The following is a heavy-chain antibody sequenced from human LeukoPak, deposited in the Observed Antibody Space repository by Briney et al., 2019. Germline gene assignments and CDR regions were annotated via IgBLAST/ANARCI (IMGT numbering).Heavy chain of an antibody. D-gene: IGHD6-13*01. CDR1: GFTFSNAW. CDR2: IKSKTDGGTT. V-gene: IGHV3-15*07. CDR3: ARRKGRVYYFDY. Sequence: GGSLRLSCAASGFTFSNAWMNWVRQAPGKGLEWVGRIKSKTDGGTTDYAAPVKGRFTISRDDSENTLYLQMNSLRAEDTAVYYCARRKGRVYYFDYWGQGTLVTVSS. J-gene: IGHJ4*02.